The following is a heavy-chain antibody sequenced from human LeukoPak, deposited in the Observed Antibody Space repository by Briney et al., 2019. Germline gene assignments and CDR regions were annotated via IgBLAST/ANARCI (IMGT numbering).Heavy chain of an antibody. D-gene: IGHD6-19*01. Sequence: PGGSLRLSCVASGFTVSSNYMSWVRQAPGKGLEWVSVIYSGGSTYYADSVKGRFTISRHNSKNTLYLQMNSLRAEDTAVYYCARVNSSGWYGMRGYYFDYWGQGTLVTVSS. V-gene: IGHV3-53*04. CDR3: ARVNSSGWYGMRGYYFDY. CDR1: GFTVSSNY. CDR2: IYSGGST. J-gene: IGHJ4*02.